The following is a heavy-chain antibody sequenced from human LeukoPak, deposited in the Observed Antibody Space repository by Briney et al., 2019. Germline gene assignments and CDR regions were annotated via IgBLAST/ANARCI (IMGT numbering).Heavy chain of an antibody. V-gene: IGHV3-53*01. J-gene: IGHJ4*02. D-gene: IGHD1-1*01. CDR1: GFTVSSNH. Sequence: GGSLRLSCAASGFTVSSNHMSWVRQAPGKGLEWVSVIYSGGSTDYADSVKGRFTISRDNLKNTLYLQMNTLRAEDTAVDYCARGPAGYNWGQGTLVTVSS. CDR3: ARGPAGYN. CDR2: IYSGGST.